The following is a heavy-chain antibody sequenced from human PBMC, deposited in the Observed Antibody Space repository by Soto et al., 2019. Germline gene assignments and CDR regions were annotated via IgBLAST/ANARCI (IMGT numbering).Heavy chain of an antibody. Sequence: SETLSLTCTVSGGSISSGGYYWSWIRQHPGKGLEWIGYIYYSGSTYYNPSLKSRVTISVDTSKNQFSLKLSSVTAANTAVYYCARVQGPRFDYGSGSYTFDPWGQGTLVTVSS. CDR1: GGSISSGGYY. J-gene: IGHJ5*02. CDR3: ARVQGPRFDYGSGSYTFDP. D-gene: IGHD3-10*01. V-gene: IGHV4-31*03. CDR2: IYYSGST.